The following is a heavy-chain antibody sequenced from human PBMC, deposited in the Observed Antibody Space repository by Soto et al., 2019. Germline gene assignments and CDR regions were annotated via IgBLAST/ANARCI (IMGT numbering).Heavy chain of an antibody. CDR2: INPSGGST. CDR3: VTVLRYFAPPG. CDR1: GYTFTSYY. Sequence: ASVKVSCKASGYTFTSYYMHWVRQAPGQGLEWMGIINPSGGSTSYAQKFQGRVTMTRDTSTSTVYMELSSLRSEDTAVYYCVTVLRYFAPPGWGQGTLVTVSS. J-gene: IGHJ4*02. V-gene: IGHV1-46*01. D-gene: IGHD3-9*01.